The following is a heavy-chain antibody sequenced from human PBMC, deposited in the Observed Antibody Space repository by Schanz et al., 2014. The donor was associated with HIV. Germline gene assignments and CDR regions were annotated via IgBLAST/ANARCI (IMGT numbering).Heavy chain of an antibody. CDR1: GGTFSSYG. CDR2: ISAYNGNT. CDR3: ARDSTDYYDSSGYQY. V-gene: IGHV1-18*04. J-gene: IGHJ4*02. D-gene: IGHD3-22*01. Sequence: QVQLVQSGAEVKKPGSSVKVSCKASGGTFSSYGISWVRQAPGQGLEWMGWISAYNGNTNYAQNLQGRVTMTTDTFTSTAYMELRSLRSDETAVYYCARDSTDYYDSSGYQYWGQGTLVTVSS.